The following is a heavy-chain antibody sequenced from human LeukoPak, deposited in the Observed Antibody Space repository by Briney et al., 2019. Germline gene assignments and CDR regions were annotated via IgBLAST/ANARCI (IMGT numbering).Heavy chain of an antibody. D-gene: IGHD5/OR15-5a*01. V-gene: IGHV3-64*01. CDR2: INGNGGRT. CDR3: ARERYSVNDFDALDI. CDR1: GFTFNGFTFNDYA. Sequence: GGSLRLSCAASGFTFNGFTFNDYAMHWVRQAPGKGLEYVSGINGNGGRTYYANSVKGRFTISRDNSKNTLYLQMGSLRDEDRAVYYCARERYSVNDFDALDIWGQGTMVTVSS. J-gene: IGHJ3*02.